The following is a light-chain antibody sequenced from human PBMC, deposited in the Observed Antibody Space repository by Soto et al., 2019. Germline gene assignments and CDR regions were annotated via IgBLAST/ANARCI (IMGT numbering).Light chain of an antibody. Sequence: DTVLTHAPATLSVSPGERATLSCRASQSIGSNLAWYQQKHGQAPRLLMYGASTRATGIPARFSGSGSGTGFTLTISSLQSEDFAFYYCQQCNNWPRTFGQGTKVDIK. CDR3: QQCNNWPRT. CDR2: GAS. V-gene: IGKV3-15*01. CDR1: QSIGSN. J-gene: IGKJ1*01.